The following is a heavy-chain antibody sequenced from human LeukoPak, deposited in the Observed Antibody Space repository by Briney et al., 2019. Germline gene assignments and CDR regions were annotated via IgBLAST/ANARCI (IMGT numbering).Heavy chain of an antibody. CDR1: GYTFSDNY. V-gene: IGHV1-18*04. J-gene: IGHJ6*03. Sequence: ASVKVSCKASGYTFSDNYIHWVRQAPGQGLEWMGWISGYNGNTNYAQKVQGRVTMTADTSTSTAYMELRCLRSDDTAVYYCARNSKVTPDYYYYYMDVWGKGTTVTVSS. CDR2: ISGYNGNT. CDR3: ARNSKVTPDYYYYYMDV. D-gene: IGHD2-21*02.